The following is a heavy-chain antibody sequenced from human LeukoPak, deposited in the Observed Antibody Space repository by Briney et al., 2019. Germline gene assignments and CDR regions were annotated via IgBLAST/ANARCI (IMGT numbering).Heavy chain of an antibody. Sequence: ASVKVSCKASGYTFSGHYMHWVRQAPGQGLEWMGWIKPSSGATNYAQKFRGRVTMTRDTANRTSYMELSRLRSDDTALYYCASCYYDSSGYYYFDYWGQGTLVTVSS. CDR2: IKPSSGAT. D-gene: IGHD3-22*01. CDR3: ASCYYDSSGYYYFDY. J-gene: IGHJ4*02. CDR1: GYTFSGHY. V-gene: IGHV1-2*02.